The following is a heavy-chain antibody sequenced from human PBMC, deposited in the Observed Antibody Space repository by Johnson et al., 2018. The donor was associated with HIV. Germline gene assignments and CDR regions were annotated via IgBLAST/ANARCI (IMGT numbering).Heavy chain of an antibody. Sequence: VQLVESGGGVVQPGRSLRLSCAASGLTFSSYGMHWVRQAPGKGLEWVAIISYDVSNKYNADSVKGRLTISRDNAKNSLYLQMKSLRAEDTAVYYCARDWGTRGWDDAFDIWGQGTMVTVSS. CDR3: ARDWGTRGWDDAFDI. J-gene: IGHJ3*02. D-gene: IGHD3-16*01. CDR1: GLTFSSYG. V-gene: IGHV3-30*03. CDR2: ISYDVSNK.